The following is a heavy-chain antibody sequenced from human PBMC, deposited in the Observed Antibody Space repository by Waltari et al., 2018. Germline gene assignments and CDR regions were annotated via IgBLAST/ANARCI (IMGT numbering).Heavy chain of an antibody. D-gene: IGHD1-26*01. V-gene: IGHV4-4*07. Sequence: QVQLQESGPGLVKPSETMSLTCTVPGGSISYYFWSWIRQPAGKGLEWIGRIYTSENSNSTPSLNSRVTMSVDTSKNQFSLKLTSVTAADTAVYYCARENRGRSYSHFDYWGQGTLVTVSS. CDR2: IYTSENS. CDR3: ARENRGRSYSHFDY. CDR1: GGSISYYF. J-gene: IGHJ4*02.